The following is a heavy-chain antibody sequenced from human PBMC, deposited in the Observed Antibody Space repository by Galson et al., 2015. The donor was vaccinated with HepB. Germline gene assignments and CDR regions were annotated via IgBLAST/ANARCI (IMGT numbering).Heavy chain of an antibody. CDR3: ARETMTTVTSYYYYYGMDV. J-gene: IGHJ6*02. Sequence: SLRLSCAASGFTFSSYWMSWVRQAPGKGLEWVANIKQDGSEKYYVDSVKGRFTISRDNAKNSLYLQMNSLRAEDTAVYYCARETMTTVTSYYYYYGMDVWGQGTTVTVSS. CDR2: IKQDGSEK. D-gene: IGHD4-11*01. CDR1: GFTFSSYW. V-gene: IGHV3-7*03.